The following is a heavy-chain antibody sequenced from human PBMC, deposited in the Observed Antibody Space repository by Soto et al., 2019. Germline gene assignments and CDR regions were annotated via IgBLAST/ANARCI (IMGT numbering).Heavy chain of an antibody. CDR2: IGSSGGNT. V-gene: IGHV3-23*01. D-gene: IGHD2-15*01. J-gene: IGHJ6*03. CDR1: GFTFSSYT. Sequence: EVQLLESGGGLVQPGGSLRLSCAASGFTFSSYTMTWVRQAPEKGLEWVAAIGSSGGNTDYADSVKGRFTISRDNSKNTLYLQMSSLRAEDTAVYYCAKDGGSSYYYYMDVWGKGTTLTVSS. CDR3: AKDGGSSYYYYMDV.